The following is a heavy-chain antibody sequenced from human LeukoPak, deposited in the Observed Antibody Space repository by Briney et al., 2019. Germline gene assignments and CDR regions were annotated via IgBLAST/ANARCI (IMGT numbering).Heavy chain of an antibody. V-gene: IGHV4-34*01. CDR1: GGSFSGYY. CDR3: ARRITIFGVAHWFDP. J-gene: IGHJ5*02. D-gene: IGHD3-3*01. Sequence: SETLSLTCAVYGGSFSGYYWSWIRQPPGKGLEWIGEINHSGSTNYNPSLKSRVTISVDTSKNQFSLKLSSVTPAHTAVYHCARRITIFGVAHWFDPWGQRTQVTVSS. CDR2: INHSGST.